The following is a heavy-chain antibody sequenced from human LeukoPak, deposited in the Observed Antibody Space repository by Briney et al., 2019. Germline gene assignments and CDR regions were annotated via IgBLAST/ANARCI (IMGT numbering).Heavy chain of an antibody. CDR2: INSDGINT. CDR3: ARDLGQYYDTSDSWFDP. CDR1: GFTFSNYW. D-gene: IGHD3-22*01. V-gene: IGHV3-74*01. Sequence: GGSLRLSCAASGFTFSNYWMHWVRQAPWKGLVWVSRINSDGINTSYADSVKGRFTISRDNAKTPLNLQMNSLRAEDTAVYYCARDLGQYYDTSDSWFDPWGQGTLVTVSS. J-gene: IGHJ5*02.